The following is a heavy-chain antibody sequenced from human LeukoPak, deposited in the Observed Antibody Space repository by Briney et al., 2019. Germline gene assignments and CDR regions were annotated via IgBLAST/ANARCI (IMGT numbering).Heavy chain of an antibody. V-gene: IGHV4-31*03. CDR2: IYYSGST. CDR1: GGSISSGGYY. J-gene: IGHJ5*02. CDR3: ARDPSPHYYGSGSYYNWFDP. Sequence: SETLSLTCTVSGGSISSGGYYWSWIRQHPGKGLEWIGYIYYSGSTYYNPSLKSRVTISVDTSKNQFSLKLSSVTAADTAVYYCARDPSPHYYGSGSYYNWFDPWGQGTLVTVSS. D-gene: IGHD3-10*01.